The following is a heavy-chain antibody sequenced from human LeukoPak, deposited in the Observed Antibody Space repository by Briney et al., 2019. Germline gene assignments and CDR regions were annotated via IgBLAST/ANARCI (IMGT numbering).Heavy chain of an antibody. CDR2: INPNSGGK. CDR3: ARDPGGRRDGYNFYYYYGMDV. Sequence: ASVKVSCKASGYTFTGYYMHWVRQAPGQGLEWMGWINPNSGGKNYAQKFQGRATMTRDTSISTAYMELSRLRSDDTAVYYCARDPGGRRDGYNFYYYYGMDVWGQGTTVTVSS. D-gene: IGHD5-24*01. V-gene: IGHV1-2*02. J-gene: IGHJ6*02. CDR1: GYTFTGYY.